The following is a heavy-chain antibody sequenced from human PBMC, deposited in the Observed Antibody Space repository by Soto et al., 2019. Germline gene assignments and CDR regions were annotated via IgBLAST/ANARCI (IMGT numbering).Heavy chain of an antibody. J-gene: IGHJ6*02. CDR3: ARDADYGGSRGGMDV. CDR2: IYYSGST. Sequence: QVRLEESGPGLVKPSENLSLICSVSGGSVNNANYFWNWIRHHPENGLEWIGYIYYSGSTRYNPSFKTRTTLSIDTSKNQFSLRLNSVTVADTAVYFCARDADYGGSRGGMDVWGRGTTVTVSS. V-gene: IGHV4-31*03. D-gene: IGHD4-17*01. CDR1: GGSVNNANYF.